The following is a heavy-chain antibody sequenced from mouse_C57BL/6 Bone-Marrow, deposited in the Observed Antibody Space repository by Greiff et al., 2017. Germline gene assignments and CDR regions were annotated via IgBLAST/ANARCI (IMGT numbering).Heavy chain of an antibody. CDR1: GFTFSSYG. CDR2: ISSGGSYT. Sequence: EVKLVESGGDLVKPGGSLKLSCAASGFTFSSYGMSWVRQTPDKRLEWVATISSGGSYTYYPDSVKGRFTISRDNAKNTLYLQMSSMKSEDTAVYYCARLTVVVFDYWGQGTTLTVSS. D-gene: IGHD1-1*01. J-gene: IGHJ2*01. V-gene: IGHV5-6*01. CDR3: ARLTVVVFDY.